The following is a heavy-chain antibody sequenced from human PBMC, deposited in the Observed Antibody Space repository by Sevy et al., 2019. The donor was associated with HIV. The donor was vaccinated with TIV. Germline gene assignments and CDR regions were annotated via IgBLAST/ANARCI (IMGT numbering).Heavy chain of an antibody. CDR2: INGHNGNT. J-gene: IGHJ4*02. CDR1: GYIFTSYG. D-gene: IGHD3-22*01. CDR3: ARDSYDGSGYQRGLFDF. V-gene: IGHV1-18*01. Sequence: ASVKVSCKASGYIFTSYGISWVRQAPRQGLEWMGWINGHNGNTNYLQNLQGRVTMTTDTSTNTAYMELRSLRSDDTAVYCCARDSYDGSGYQRGLFDFWGQGTLVTVSS.